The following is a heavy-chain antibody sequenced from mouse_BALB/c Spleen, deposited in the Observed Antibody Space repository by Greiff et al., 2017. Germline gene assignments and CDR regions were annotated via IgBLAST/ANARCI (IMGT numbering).Heavy chain of an antibody. D-gene: IGHD2-1*01. V-gene: IGHV3-6*02. CDR1: GYSITSGYY. Sequence: EVKLVESGPGLVKPSQSLSLTCSVTGYSITSGYYWNWIRQFPGNKLEWMGYISYDGSNNYNPSLKNRISITRDTSKNQFFLKLNSVTTEDTATYYCARDLLVMDYWGQGTSVTVSS. CDR2: ISYDGSN. J-gene: IGHJ4*01. CDR3: ARDLLVMDY.